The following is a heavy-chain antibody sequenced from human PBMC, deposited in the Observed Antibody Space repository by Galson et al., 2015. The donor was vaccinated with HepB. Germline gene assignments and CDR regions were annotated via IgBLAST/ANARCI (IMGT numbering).Heavy chain of an antibody. Sequence: SVKVSCKASGYTFTGYAMHWVRQARGQRLEWMGWINAGNGNTKYSQKFQGRVTITRDTSASTAYMELSSLRSEDTAVYYCARGLDYDSSGPPRGLDYWGQGTLVTVSS. J-gene: IGHJ4*02. CDR1: GYTFTGYA. CDR3: ARGLDYDSSGPPRGLDY. V-gene: IGHV1-3*01. CDR2: INAGNGNT. D-gene: IGHD3-22*01.